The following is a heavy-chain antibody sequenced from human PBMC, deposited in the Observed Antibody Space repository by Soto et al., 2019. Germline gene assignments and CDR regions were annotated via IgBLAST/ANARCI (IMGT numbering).Heavy chain of an antibody. CDR3: AGVGGDSYYYYYGMDV. CDR2: IIPILGIA. Sequence: QVQLVQSGAEVKKPGSSVKVSCKASGGTFSSYTISWVRQAPGQGLEWMGRIIPILGIANYAQKFQGRVTITADKSTSTAYMELSSLRSEDTAVYYCAGVGGDSYYYYYGMDVWGQGTTVTFSS. CDR1: GGTFSSYT. V-gene: IGHV1-69*02. D-gene: IGHD4-17*01. J-gene: IGHJ6*02.